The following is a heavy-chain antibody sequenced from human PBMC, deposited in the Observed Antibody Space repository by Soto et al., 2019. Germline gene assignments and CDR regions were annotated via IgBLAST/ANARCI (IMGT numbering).Heavy chain of an antibody. D-gene: IGHD2-15*01. CDR3: ARQGGHKVDY. CDR2: IYYSGSS. V-gene: IGHV4-39*01. Sequence: QLQLQESGPGLVKPSETLSLTCTVSGGSISSSSYYWGWIRQPPGKGLEWIGSIYYSGSSYYNPSLKSRVTISVDTSKNQFSLKLSSVTAADTAVYYCARQGGHKVDYWGQGTLVTVSS. J-gene: IGHJ4*02. CDR1: GGSISSSSYY.